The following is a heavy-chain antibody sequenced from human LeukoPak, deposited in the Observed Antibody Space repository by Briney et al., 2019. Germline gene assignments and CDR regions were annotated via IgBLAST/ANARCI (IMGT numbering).Heavy chain of an antibody. V-gene: IGHV3-23*01. J-gene: IGHJ4*02. D-gene: IGHD3-10*01. Sequence: GGSLRLSCAASGFTFSTYCMSWVRQAPGKGLEWVSGIGISGVTTYYADSVKGRFTISRDNSKNTLYLQMNSLRAEDTAFYYCAKNHGAGSYNNPPDTWGQGTLVTVSS. CDR3: AKNHGAGSYNNPPDT. CDR2: IGISGVTT. CDR1: GFTFSTYC.